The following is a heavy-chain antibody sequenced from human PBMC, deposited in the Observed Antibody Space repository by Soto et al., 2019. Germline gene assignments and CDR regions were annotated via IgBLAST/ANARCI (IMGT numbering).Heavy chain of an antibody. J-gene: IGHJ6*04. Sequence: QVQLVQSGAEVKKPGSSVKVSCKASGGTFSSYAISWVRQAPGQGLEWMGGFIPMFNRPHSARKFQGRVTITADESTSTAYMDLGSLRSEDTAVYYCGGGHFHYVSNYYSALDVWGKGTTVTVSS. CDR3: GGGHFHYVSNYYSALDV. D-gene: IGHD3-10*02. CDR2: FIPMFNRP. V-gene: IGHV1-69*01. CDR1: GGTFSSYA.